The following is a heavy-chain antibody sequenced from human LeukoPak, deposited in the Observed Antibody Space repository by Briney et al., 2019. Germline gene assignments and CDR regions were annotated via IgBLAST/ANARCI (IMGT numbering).Heavy chain of an antibody. CDR2: INPSGGDT. D-gene: IGHD6-19*01. J-gene: IGHJ4*02. V-gene: IGHV1-46*01. CDR3: ARVGQAVAANPGGDY. Sequence: ASVKVSCKASGYILSSYNMHWVRQAPGQGLEWLGIINPSGGDTNYAQKLQGRVTMTTDTSTSTAYMELRSLRSDDTAVYYCARVGQAVAANPGGDYWGQGTLVTVSS. CDR1: GYILSSYN.